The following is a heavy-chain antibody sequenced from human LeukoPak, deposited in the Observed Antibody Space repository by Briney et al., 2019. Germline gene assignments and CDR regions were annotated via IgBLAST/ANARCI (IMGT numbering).Heavy chain of an antibody. Sequence: GGSLRLSCAASGFTFSSYIMNWVRQAPGKGLEWVSSISSSSSYIYYADSVKGRFTISRDNAKNSLYLQMNSLRAEDTAVYYCARLHWGYCSSTSCSHDAFDIWGQGTMVTVSS. CDR1: GFTFSSYI. CDR3: ARLHWGYCSSTSCSHDAFDI. V-gene: IGHV3-21*01. CDR2: ISSSSSYI. J-gene: IGHJ3*02. D-gene: IGHD2-2*01.